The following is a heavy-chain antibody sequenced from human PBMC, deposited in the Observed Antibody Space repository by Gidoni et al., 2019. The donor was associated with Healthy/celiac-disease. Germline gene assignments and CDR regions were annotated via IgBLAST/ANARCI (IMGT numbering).Heavy chain of an antibody. CDR1: GFTFSSYG. CDR2: ISYDGSNK. D-gene: IGHD3-3*01. CDR3: ATGNSGFLEWLCLD. Sequence: QVQLVESGGGVVQPGRSLRLSCAASGFTFSSYGMHWVRQAPGKGLEWVAVISYDGSNKYYADSVKGRFTISRDNSKNTLYLQMNSLRAEDTAVYYCATGNSGFLEWLCLDWGQGTLVTVSS. J-gene: IGHJ4*02. V-gene: IGHV3-30*03.